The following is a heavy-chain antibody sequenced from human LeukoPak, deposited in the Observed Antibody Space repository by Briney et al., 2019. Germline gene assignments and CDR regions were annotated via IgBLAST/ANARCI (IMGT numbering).Heavy chain of an antibody. V-gene: IGHV3-23*01. J-gene: IGHJ4*02. CDR3: AKGQSSSGLRNYFEY. CDR1: GFTFSSYA. Sequence: GGSLRLSCAASGFTFSSYAMSWVRQAPGKGLEWVSGISASGGTTYYADSVKGRFTISRDNSKNTLYLQMNSLRAEDTAVYYCAKGQSSSGLRNYFEYWGQGTLVTVSS. CDR2: ISASGGTT. D-gene: IGHD3-22*01.